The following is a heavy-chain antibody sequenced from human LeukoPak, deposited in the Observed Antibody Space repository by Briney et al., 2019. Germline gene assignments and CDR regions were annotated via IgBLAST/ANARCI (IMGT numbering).Heavy chain of an antibody. J-gene: IGHJ3*02. D-gene: IGHD6-13*01. CDR3: ARPRIAAAHDAFDI. V-gene: IGHV4-59*08. CDR2: IYYSGST. CDR1: GGSISSYY. Sequence: SETLSLTCTVSGGSISSYYWSWIRQPPGKGLEWIGYIYYSGSTNYNPSLKSRVTISVDTSKNQFSLKLSSVTAADTAVYYCARPRIAAAHDAFDIWGRGTMVTVSS.